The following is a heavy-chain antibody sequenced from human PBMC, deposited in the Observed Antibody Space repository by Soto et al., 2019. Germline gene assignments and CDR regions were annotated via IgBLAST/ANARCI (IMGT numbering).Heavy chain of an antibody. CDR2: ISDAAGSA. D-gene: IGHD4-17*01. Sequence: GGSLRLSCVASGFTLSSYAMSWVRQVPGKGLGWVSTISDAAGSAYYVDSVKGRFTISRDNSKKTLYLQMNSLRAEDSAVYYCARPYGGKIGDAPDLWGPGTMVTVSS. CDR3: ARPYGGKIGDAPDL. V-gene: IGHV3-23*01. CDR1: GFTLSSYA. J-gene: IGHJ3*01.